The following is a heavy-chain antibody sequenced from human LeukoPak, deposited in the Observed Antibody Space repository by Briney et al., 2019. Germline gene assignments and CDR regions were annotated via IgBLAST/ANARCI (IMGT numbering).Heavy chain of an antibody. Sequence: GESLKISCKGSGYSFTSYWIGWVRQMPGKGLEWMGIIYPGDSDTRYSPSFQGQVTISADKSISTAYLQWSSLKASDTATYYCARHQVAGDLYSYANYWGQGTLVTVSS. CDR3: ARHQVAGDLYSYANY. J-gene: IGHJ4*02. V-gene: IGHV5-51*01. CDR2: IYPGDSDT. D-gene: IGHD5-18*01. CDR1: GYSFTSYW.